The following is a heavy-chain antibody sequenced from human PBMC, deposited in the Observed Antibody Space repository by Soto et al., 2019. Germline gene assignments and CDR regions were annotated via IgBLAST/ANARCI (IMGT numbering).Heavy chain of an antibody. CDR3: ARNTDGGNYDY. V-gene: IGHV4-59*01. D-gene: IGHD2-15*01. CDR2: IYYSGST. Sequence: AETLSLTCTVSGGSISSYYWGWIRQPPGKGLEWIGYIYYSGSTNYNPSLKSRVTVSVDTSKNQFSLKLSSVTAADTAVYYCARNTDGGNYDYWGQGTLVTVSS. J-gene: IGHJ4*02. CDR1: GGSISSYY.